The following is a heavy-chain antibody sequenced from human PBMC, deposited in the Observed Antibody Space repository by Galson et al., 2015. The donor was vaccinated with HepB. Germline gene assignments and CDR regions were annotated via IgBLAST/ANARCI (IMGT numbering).Heavy chain of an antibody. D-gene: IGHD3-16*01. Sequence: SPRLPCAASGLTLSRYGMHRGRQAPGKGLEWVAVIWYDGSNKYYADYVKGRFTISRDNSKNTLYLQMNSLRAEDTAVYYCARPYYDYAWGSQLITGIWGQGTMVTVSS. CDR1: GLTLSRYG. J-gene: IGHJ3*02. CDR3: ARPYYDYAWGSQLITGI. CDR2: IWYDGSNK. V-gene: IGHV3-33*01.